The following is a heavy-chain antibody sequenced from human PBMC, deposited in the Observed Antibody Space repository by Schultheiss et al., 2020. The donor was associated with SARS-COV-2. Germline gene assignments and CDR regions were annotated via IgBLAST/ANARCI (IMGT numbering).Heavy chain of an antibody. J-gene: IGHJ4*02. Sequence: SETLSLTCTVSGSSISGYFWTWIRQPPGKGLEQVGNIYYTGITKYSPSLKSRITISVETSKKQFSLRLGSVTAADTAVYYCARAARVEQLFSVRGGHLDYWGRGTQVTVSS. CDR2: IYYTGIT. D-gene: IGHD3-10*01. V-gene: IGHV4-59*01. CDR3: ARAARVEQLFSVRGGHLDY. CDR1: GSSISGYF.